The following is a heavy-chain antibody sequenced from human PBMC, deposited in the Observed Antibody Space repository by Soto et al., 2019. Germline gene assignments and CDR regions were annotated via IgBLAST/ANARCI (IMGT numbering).Heavy chain of an antibody. Sequence: PSETLSLTCTVSGGSISSGGYYWSWIRQHPGKGLEWIGYIYYSGSTYYNPSLKSRVTISVDTSKNQFSLKLSSVTAADTAVYYCARAYPLTTGTTRDHFAYSGQRTPVTVSS. V-gene: IGHV4-31*03. CDR2: IYYSGST. CDR3: ARAYPLTTGTTRDHFAY. D-gene: IGHD4-17*01. CDR1: GGSISSGGYY. J-gene: IGHJ4*02.